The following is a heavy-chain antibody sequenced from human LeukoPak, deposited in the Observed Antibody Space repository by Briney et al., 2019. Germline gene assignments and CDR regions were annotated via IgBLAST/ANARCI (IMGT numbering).Heavy chain of an antibody. CDR2: IFYSGST. V-gene: IGHV4-39*07. J-gene: IGHJ4*02. CDR3: AKAPLMSCTGAFCYPFDS. D-gene: IGHD2-8*02. Sequence: SETLSLTCTVSSGSISTSNYYWGWVRQPPGKALEWIGNIFYSGSTYYSPSLKSRVTISLDTSRNQFSLKLNSVTAADTAVYYCAKAPLMSCTGAFCYPFDSWGQGVLVTVSS. CDR1: SGSISTSNYY.